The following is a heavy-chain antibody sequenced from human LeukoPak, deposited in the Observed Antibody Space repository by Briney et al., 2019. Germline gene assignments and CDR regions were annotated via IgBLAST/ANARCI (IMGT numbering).Heavy chain of an antibody. D-gene: IGHD3-16*01. Sequence: PGGSLRLSCGASGFTFGDSWMSWVRQAPGKGLEWVANMNQDGSEKAYVDSVKGRFAISRDNARNSLYLQMSSLRAEDTAVYYCATYTHWVAGDVWGQGTTVTVSS. CDR3: ATYTHWVAGDV. J-gene: IGHJ6*02. CDR2: MNQDGSEK. CDR1: GFTFGDSW. V-gene: IGHV3-7*01.